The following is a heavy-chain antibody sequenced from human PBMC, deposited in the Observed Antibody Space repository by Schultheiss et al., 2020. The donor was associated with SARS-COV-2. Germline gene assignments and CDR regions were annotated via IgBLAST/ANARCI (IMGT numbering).Heavy chain of an antibody. CDR1: GGSFSGYY. D-gene: IGHD6-19*01. CDR3: AAGGAGY. V-gene: IGHV4-34*09. J-gene: IGHJ4*02. Sequence: SQTLSLTCAVYGGSFSGYYWSWIRQPPGKGLEWIGYIYYSGSTYYNPSLKSRVTISVDTSKNQFSLKLSSVTAADTAVYYCAAGGAGYWGQGTLVTVSS. CDR2: IYYSGST.